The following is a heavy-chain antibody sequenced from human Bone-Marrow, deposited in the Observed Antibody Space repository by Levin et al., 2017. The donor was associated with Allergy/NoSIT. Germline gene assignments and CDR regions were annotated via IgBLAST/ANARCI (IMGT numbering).Heavy chain of an antibody. CDR1: GDSISSSGYY. V-gene: IGHV4-39*01. Sequence: MASETLSLTCSVSGDSISSSGYYWGWIRQPPGKGLEWIGTIYYTGNSYYSPSLKSRVTISVDTSKNQFSLKLSSVTAADTAVYYCARPAYCSGGSCSSSFDYWGQGTLVTVSS. CDR3: ARPAYCSGGSCSSSFDY. J-gene: IGHJ4*02. CDR2: IYYTGNS. D-gene: IGHD2-15*01.